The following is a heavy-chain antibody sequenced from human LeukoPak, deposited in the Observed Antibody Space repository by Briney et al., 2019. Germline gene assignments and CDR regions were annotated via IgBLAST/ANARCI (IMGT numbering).Heavy chain of an antibody. CDR3: ARHDRSAFGRGFLDY. Sequence: PSETLSLTCAVYGGSFSGYYWSWIRQPPGKGLEWIGEINHSGSTNYNPSLASRVTISVDTSKNQFSLKVISVTAADTALYYCARHDRSAFGRGFLDYWGQGTLVTVS. V-gene: IGHV4-34*01. J-gene: IGHJ4*02. CDR1: GGSFSGYY. CDR2: INHSGST. D-gene: IGHD3-3*02.